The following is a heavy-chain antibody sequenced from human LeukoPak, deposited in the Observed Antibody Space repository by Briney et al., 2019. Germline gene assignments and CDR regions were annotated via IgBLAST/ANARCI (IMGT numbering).Heavy chain of an antibody. J-gene: IGHJ6*03. Sequence: GGTLRLSCAASGFTFSSYGMSWVRQAPGKGLEWVGRTRNKANSYTTQYAASVKGRFTISRDDSKNSLYLQLNSLKTEDTAVYYCVRDGPLGAGGKFYYYMDVWGKGTTVTVSS. CDR2: TRNKANSYTT. CDR3: VRDGPLGAGGKFYYYMDV. CDR1: GFTFSSYG. D-gene: IGHD1-26*01. V-gene: IGHV3-72*01.